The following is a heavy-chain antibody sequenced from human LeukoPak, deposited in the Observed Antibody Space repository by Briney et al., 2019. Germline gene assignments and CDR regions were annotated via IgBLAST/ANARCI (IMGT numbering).Heavy chain of an antibody. V-gene: IGHV4-30-2*01. CDR3: ARGPVVVTANDAFDI. Sequence: KASETLSLTCAVSGGSISSGGYSWSWIRQPPGKGLEWIGYIYHSGSTYYNPSLKSRVTISVDRSKNQFSLKLSSVTAADTAVYYCARGPVVVTANDAFDIWGQGTMVTVSS. CDR1: GGSISSGGYS. CDR2: IYHSGST. J-gene: IGHJ3*02. D-gene: IGHD2-21*02.